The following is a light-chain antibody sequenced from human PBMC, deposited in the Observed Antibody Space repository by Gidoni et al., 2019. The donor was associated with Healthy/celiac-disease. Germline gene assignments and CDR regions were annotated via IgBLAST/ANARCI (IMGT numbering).Light chain of an antibody. CDR3: QSYDSSLSGSV. J-gene: IGLJ2*01. CDR2: GNS. CDR1: RSNIGAGYD. V-gene: IGLV1-40*01. Sequence: QSVLPQPPSVSGAAGPRVTISCTGSRSNIGAGYDVHWYQQLPGTAPKLLIYGNSNRPSGVPDRFSGSKSGTSASLAITGLQAEDEADYYCQSYDSSLSGSVFGGGTKLTV.